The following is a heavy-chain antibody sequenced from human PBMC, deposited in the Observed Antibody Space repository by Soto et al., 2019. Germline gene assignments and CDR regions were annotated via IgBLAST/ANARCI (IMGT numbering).Heavy chain of an antibody. Sequence: LRLSCAASGFTFSTYSMNWVRQAPGKGLEWVSSISSSSGYIYYADSVKGRFTISRDDAKNSLSLQMNSQRAEDTAVYYCARVRSYSYGQGYGMDVWGQGTTVTVSS. V-gene: IGHV3-21*01. D-gene: IGHD5-18*01. J-gene: IGHJ6*02. CDR1: GFTFSTYS. CDR3: ARVRSYSYGQGYGMDV. CDR2: ISSSSGYI.